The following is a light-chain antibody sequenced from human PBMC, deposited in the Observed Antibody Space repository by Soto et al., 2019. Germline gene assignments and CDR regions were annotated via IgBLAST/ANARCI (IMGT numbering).Light chain of an antibody. Sequence: DIQMTQSPSSLSASVGDRVTISCQASQDISNYLNWYQQKPGEAPKVLIYGASILQSGVPSTFSGSASGTDFTLTISSLQPEDFATYYCHQTYSVPPTFGQGTRWIS. CDR3: HQTYSVPPT. J-gene: IGKJ1*01. CDR2: GAS. V-gene: IGKV1-39*01. CDR1: QDISNY.